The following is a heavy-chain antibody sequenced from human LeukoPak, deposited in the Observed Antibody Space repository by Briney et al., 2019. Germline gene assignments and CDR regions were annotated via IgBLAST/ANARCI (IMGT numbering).Heavy chain of an antibody. CDR3: ARVRPYYYYYYMDV. CDR2: IYHSGST. CDR1: GYSISSDYY. Sequence: SETLSLTCAVSGYSISSDYYWGLIRQPPGKGLEWIGSIYHSGSTYYNPSLKSRVTISVDTSKNRFSLKLSSVTAADTAVYYCARVRPYYYYYYMDVWGKGTTVTVSS. J-gene: IGHJ6*03. V-gene: IGHV4-38-2*01.